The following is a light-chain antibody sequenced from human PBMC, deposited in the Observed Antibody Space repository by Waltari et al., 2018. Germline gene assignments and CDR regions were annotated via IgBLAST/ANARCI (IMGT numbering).Light chain of an antibody. J-gene: IGLJ2*01. CDR3: SSYTDNTVL. CDR1: KSDIGGWDR. Sequence: QSALTQPPSVSGSPGQSVTISCPATKSDIGGWDRVSWYQQAPGSAPKLILFDVNNRPSGVPDRFSGSKSSNTASLTISGLQTEDEADYYCSSYTDNTVLFGGGTKLTVL. V-gene: IGLV2-18*02. CDR2: DVN.